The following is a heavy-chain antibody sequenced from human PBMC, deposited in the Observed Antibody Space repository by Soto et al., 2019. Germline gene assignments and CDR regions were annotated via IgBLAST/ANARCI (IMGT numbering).Heavy chain of an antibody. Sequence: QVQLVQSGAEVKKPGSSVKVSCKASGGTFSSYAISWVRQAPGQGLEWMAGMIPVFGSTHYTKKFQGRVTVTADESTSTDYLEVSSLRSEDTAVYYCARRGESGSWSSDYYFDMDVWGQGTTVIVSS. CDR3: ARRGESGSWSSDYYFDMDV. CDR1: GGTFSSYA. D-gene: IGHD6-13*01. V-gene: IGHV1-69*01. J-gene: IGHJ6*02. CDR2: MIPVFGST.